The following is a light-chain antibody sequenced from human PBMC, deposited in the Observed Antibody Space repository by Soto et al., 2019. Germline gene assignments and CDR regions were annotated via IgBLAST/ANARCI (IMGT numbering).Light chain of an antibody. J-gene: IGKJ4*01. CDR3: QQTFSPDVT. CDR1: QAILTY. CDR2: GAS. V-gene: IGKV1-39*01. Sequence: DIHLTQSPSSLSAAVGDRVTITSRASQAILTYLNWLQQKAGKAPEILIYGASGLRSGVPSRFTGSGSATDFTLTITSLQREDAGTYFCQQTFSPDVTFGGGTKVDIK.